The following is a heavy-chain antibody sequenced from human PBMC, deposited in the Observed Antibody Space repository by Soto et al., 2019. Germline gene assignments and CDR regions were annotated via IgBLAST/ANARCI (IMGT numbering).Heavy chain of an antibody. CDR3: VRRVSGNYDY. D-gene: IGHD1-7*01. V-gene: IGHV3-64*01. J-gene: IGHJ4*02. CDR1: GFTFSSYD. CDR2: ISSNGGTT. Sequence: EVQLAESGGGMVQPGGSLRLSCVASGFTFSSYDMHWVRQAPGKGLEYVSSISSNGGTTYYGNSVKGRFTISRDNSKNTLYLQMGSLRAEDMAVYYCVRRVSGNYDYWGQRTLLTVSS.